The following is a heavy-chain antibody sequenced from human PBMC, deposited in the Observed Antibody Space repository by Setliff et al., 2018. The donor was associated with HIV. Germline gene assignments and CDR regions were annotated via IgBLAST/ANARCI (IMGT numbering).Heavy chain of an antibody. V-gene: IGHV1-69*05. J-gene: IGHJ4*02. CDR2: IIPVSGTT. CDR1: GGTFSSYA. CDR3: AWGTQLPIDS. Sequence: SVKVSCKASGGTFSSYAITWVRQAPGQGLEWMGGIIPVSGTTKYAQKFQGRVTMTTDESTGTDYMELRSLKSDDTAMYYCAWGTQLPIDSWGQGTPVTVSS. D-gene: IGHD3-16*01.